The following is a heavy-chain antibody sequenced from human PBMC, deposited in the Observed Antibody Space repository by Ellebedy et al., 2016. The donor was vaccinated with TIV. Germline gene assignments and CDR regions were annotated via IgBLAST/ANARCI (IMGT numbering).Heavy chain of an antibody. J-gene: IGHJ4*02. V-gene: IGHV4-39*07. CDR2: IYYSGST. CDR3: ALHSGWFGELFRPDYFDY. D-gene: IGHD3-10*01. CDR1: GGSISSSSYY. Sequence: MPSETLSLTCTVSGGSISSSSYYWGWIRQPPGKGLEWIGSIYYSGSTYYNPSLKSRVTISVDTSKNQFSLKLSSVTAADTAVYYCALHSGWFGELFRPDYFDYWGQGTLVTVSS.